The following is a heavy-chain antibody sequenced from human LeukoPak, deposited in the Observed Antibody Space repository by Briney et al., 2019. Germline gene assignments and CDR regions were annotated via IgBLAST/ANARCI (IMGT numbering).Heavy chain of an antibody. CDR3: ATVEMATIRGYYFDY. CDR1: GFTFSTYW. V-gene: IGHV3-7*01. J-gene: IGHJ4*02. Sequence: GGSLRLSCAASGFTFSTYWMSWVRQAPGKGLEWVANIKEDGSVKYYVDSVKGRFTISRDNSKNTLYLQMNSLRAEDTAVYYCATVEMATIRGYYFDYWGQGTLVTVSS. D-gene: IGHD5-24*01. CDR2: IKEDGSVK.